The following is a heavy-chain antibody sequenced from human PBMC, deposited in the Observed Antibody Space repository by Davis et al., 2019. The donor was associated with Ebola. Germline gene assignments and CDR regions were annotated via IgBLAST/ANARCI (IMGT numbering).Heavy chain of an antibody. CDR3: ARDTAMAQGFDY. J-gene: IGHJ4*02. Sequence: PSETLSLTCSVSGGSISSETYYWGWIRQPPGKGLEWIGSIFYSGTTYYSPSLKSRVTISVDTSKNQFSLKVTSVTAADTAVYYCARDTAMAQGFDYWGQGTLVTVSS. CDR1: GGSISSETYY. V-gene: IGHV4-39*01. CDR2: IFYSGTT. D-gene: IGHD5-18*01.